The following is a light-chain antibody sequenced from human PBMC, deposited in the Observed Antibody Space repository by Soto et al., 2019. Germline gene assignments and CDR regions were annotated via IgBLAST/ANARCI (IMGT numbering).Light chain of an antibody. J-gene: IGLJ1*01. CDR3: GSWDSCLSAHV. CDR2: DDN. V-gene: IGLV1-51*01. CDR1: SSNIGGNS. Sequence: QSVLTQPPSVSAAPGQKVTISCSGSSSNIGGNSVSWYQQLPGTAPKLLIYDDNKRPSGIPDRFSGSKSGTSATLGITGFQTGDEADYYCGSWDSCLSAHVFGTGTNVTVL.